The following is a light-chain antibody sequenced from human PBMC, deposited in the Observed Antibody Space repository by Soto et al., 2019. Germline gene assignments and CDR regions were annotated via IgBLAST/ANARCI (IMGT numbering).Light chain of an antibody. Sequence: DIQMTQSPSTLSASVGDRVTITCRASQSISSWLAWYQQKPGKAPKLLIYDASSWESGVPSRFSGSGSGTEFTLTISSLQPDDFATYYCQQYNSDSYTFGQGTKVDIK. CDR3: QQYNSDSYT. CDR1: QSISSW. V-gene: IGKV1-5*01. J-gene: IGKJ2*01. CDR2: DAS.